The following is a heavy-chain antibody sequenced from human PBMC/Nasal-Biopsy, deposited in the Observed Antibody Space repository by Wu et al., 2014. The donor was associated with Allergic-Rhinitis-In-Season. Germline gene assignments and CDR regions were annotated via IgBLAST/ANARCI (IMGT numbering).Heavy chain of an antibody. J-gene: IGHJ4*02. CDR1: GFTFSAYW. CDR3: GRGYCIGGTCYSPDY. Sequence: LRLSCAASGFTFSAYWMEWVRQAPGQGLVWVSRINSDGRNTGYADSVRGRFTISRDNSKSTLYLQMNSLRPEDTAVYYCGRGYCIGGTCYSPDYWGQGSLVTVSS. D-gene: IGHD2-15*01. CDR2: INSDGRNT. V-gene: IGHV3-74*01.